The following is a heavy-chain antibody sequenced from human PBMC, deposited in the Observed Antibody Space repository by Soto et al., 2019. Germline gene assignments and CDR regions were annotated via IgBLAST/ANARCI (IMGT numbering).Heavy chain of an antibody. CDR2: IIPILGIA. CDR3: ARGSPVTTGGGGY. Sequence: QVQLVQSGAEVKKPGSSVKVSCKASGGTFSSYTISWVRQAPGQGLEWMGRIIPILGIANYAQKFQGRVTIPEAESTSTAEMELSSLRAEDTAVYYCARGSPVTTGGGGYWGQGTLVTVS. J-gene: IGHJ4*02. V-gene: IGHV1-69*02. CDR1: GGTFSSYT. D-gene: IGHD4-17*01.